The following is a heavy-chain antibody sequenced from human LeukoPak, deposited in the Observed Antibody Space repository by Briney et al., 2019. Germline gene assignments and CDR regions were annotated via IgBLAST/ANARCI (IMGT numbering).Heavy chain of an antibody. Sequence: PGRSLRLSCVASGFTFSSYDMHWVRQAPGKGLEWVSYISSSSSTIYYADSVKGRFTISRDNAKNSLYLQMNSLRDEDTAVYYCARDRYYDSSGYYKFYYYYYGMDVWGQGTTVTVSS. CDR1: GFTFSSYD. CDR2: ISSSSSTI. D-gene: IGHD3-22*01. V-gene: IGHV3-48*02. J-gene: IGHJ6*02. CDR3: ARDRYYDSSGYYKFYYYYYGMDV.